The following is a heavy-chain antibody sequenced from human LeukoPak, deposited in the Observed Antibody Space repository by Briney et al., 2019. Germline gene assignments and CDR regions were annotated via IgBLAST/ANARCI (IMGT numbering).Heavy chain of an antibody. J-gene: IGHJ5*02. CDR1: GGSFSGYY. CDR2: INHSGST. CDR3: ARRSPQRPYNWFDP. V-gene: IGHV4-34*01. Sequence: PSETLSLTCAVYGGSFSGYYWSWIRQPPGKGLEWIGEINHSGSTNYNPSLKSRVTISVDTSKNQFSLKLSSVTAADTAVYYCARRSPQRPYNWFDPWGQGTLVTVSP. D-gene: IGHD6-25*01.